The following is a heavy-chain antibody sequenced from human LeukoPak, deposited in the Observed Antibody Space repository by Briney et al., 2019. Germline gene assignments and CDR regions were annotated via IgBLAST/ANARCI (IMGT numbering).Heavy chain of an antibody. D-gene: IGHD6-19*01. J-gene: IGHJ4*02. Sequence: ASVKVSCKASGYTFSSYGIIWVRQAPGQGLEWMGWISAYNGNTNYAQNLQGRVTMTTDTSTSTAYMELRSLRSDDTAVYYCARGLGIAVAGQFDYWGQGTLVTVSS. CDR3: ARGLGIAVAGQFDY. V-gene: IGHV1-18*01. CDR1: GYTFSSYG. CDR2: ISAYNGNT.